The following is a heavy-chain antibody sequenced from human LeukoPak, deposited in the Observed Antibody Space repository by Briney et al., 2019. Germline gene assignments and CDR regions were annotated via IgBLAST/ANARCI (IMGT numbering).Heavy chain of an antibody. Sequence: GASVKVSCKASGGTFSSYAISWVRQAPGQGLEWMGGIIPIFGTANYAQKFRGRVTITADKSTSTAYMELSSLRSEDTAVYYCARDSGYDPLGYYYYYMDVWGKGTTVTVSS. CDR3: ARDSGYDPLGYYYYYMDV. J-gene: IGHJ6*03. V-gene: IGHV1-69*06. CDR2: IIPIFGTA. D-gene: IGHD5-12*01. CDR1: GGTFSSYA.